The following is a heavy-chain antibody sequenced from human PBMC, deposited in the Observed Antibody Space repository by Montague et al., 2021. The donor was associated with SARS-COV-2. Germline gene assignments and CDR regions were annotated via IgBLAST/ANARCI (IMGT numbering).Heavy chain of an antibody. J-gene: IGHJ4*02. CDR2: IYYSGSI. CDR3: ARHAGKRITIFGVVKGQYYFDY. Sequence: SETLSLTCTVSGGSISSSSYYWGWIRQPPGKGLEWIGSIYYSGSIYYNPSLKSRVTISVDTSKNQFSLKLSSVTAADTAVYYCARHAGKRITIFGVVKGQYYFDYWGQGTLVTVSS. V-gene: IGHV4-39*01. CDR1: GGSISSSSYY. D-gene: IGHD3-3*01.